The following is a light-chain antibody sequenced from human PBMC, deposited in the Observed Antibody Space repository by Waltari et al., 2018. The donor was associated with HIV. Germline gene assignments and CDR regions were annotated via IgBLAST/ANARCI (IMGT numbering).Light chain of an antibody. Sequence: SYELTQPPSVSVSPGQTATISCSGAKLGSKFVSWYKQRPGQPPAVVIFQDGTRPSGISERISGSNSGNTATLTIRGTQAIDEADYYCQAWDTSAYVLFGGGTKLTVL. J-gene: IGLJ2*01. CDR2: QDG. V-gene: IGLV3-1*01. CDR1: KLGSKF. CDR3: QAWDTSAYVL.